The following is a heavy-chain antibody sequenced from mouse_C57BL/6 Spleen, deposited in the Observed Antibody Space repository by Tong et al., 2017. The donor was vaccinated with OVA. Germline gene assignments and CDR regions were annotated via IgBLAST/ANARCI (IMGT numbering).Heavy chain of an antibody. J-gene: IGHJ2*01. Sequence: VQLQESGPVLVKPGASVKISCKASGYAFSSSWMNWVKQRPGKGLEWIGRIYPGDGDTNYNGKFKGKATLTADKSSSTAYMQLSSLTSEDSAVYFCARSEYYGSSLDYWGQGTTLTVSS. V-gene: IGHV1-82*01. CDR1: GYAFSSSW. CDR2: IYPGDGDT. D-gene: IGHD1-1*01. CDR3: ARSEYYGSSLDY.